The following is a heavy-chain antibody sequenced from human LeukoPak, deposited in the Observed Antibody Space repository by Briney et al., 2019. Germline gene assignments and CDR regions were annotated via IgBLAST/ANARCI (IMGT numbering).Heavy chain of an antibody. D-gene: IGHD3-22*01. V-gene: IGHV3-21*01. J-gene: IGHJ1*01. Sequence: PGGSLRLSCAASGFTFSSYSMNWVRQAPGKGLEWVSSISSSSSYIYYADSVKGRFTISRDNAKNSLYLQMNSLRAEDTAVYYCARDTDSSGYYYPTPEYFQHWGQGTLVTVSS. CDR3: ARDTDSSGYYYPTPEYFQH. CDR2: ISSSSSYI. CDR1: GFTFSSYS.